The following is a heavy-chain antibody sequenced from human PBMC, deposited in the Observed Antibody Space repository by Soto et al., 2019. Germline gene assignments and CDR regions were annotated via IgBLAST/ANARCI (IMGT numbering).Heavy chain of an antibody. V-gene: IGHV1-69*13. CDR3: ARGNFGGIAGYYGMDV. D-gene: IGHD6-13*01. Sequence: ASVKVSCKASGYTFTSYGISWVRQAPGQGLEWMGGIIPIFGTTNYAQKFQGRVTITADESTSTAYMELSSLRSEDTAVYYCARGNFGGIAGYYGMDVWGQGTTVTVSS. CDR1: GYTFTSYG. CDR2: IIPIFGTT. J-gene: IGHJ6*02.